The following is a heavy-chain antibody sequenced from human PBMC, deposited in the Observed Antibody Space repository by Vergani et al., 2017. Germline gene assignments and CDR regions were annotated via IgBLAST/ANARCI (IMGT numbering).Heavy chain of an antibody. CDR3: ARARKFRFGVVWENWFDP. J-gene: IGHJ5*02. CDR1: ESTLIDYW. D-gene: IGHD3-3*01. Sequence: EVELVESGEGLVQRGGSLRLSGAASESTLIDYWIHGAGQVQGRELFWVSGMNGDGDTISYADSVKGRFTISRDNAKNTLFLQMNSLRAEDTAVYYCARARKFRFGVVWENWFDPWGQGTLVTVSS. CDR2: MNGDGDTI. V-gene: IGHV3-74*01.